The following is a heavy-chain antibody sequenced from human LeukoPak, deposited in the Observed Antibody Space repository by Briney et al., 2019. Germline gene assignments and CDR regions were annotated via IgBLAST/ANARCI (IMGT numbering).Heavy chain of an antibody. CDR2: FYYSGST. J-gene: IGHJ4*02. CDR1: GGSISKYY. V-gene: IGHV4-59*12. Sequence: SETLSLTCSVSGGSISKYYWSWIRQPPGKGLEWIGYFYYSGSTNYNPSLKSRVTISVDTSKNQFSLKLSSVTAADTAVHYCARDRGYNWNDEPFDYWGQGTLVTVSS. CDR3: ARDRGYNWNDEPFDY. D-gene: IGHD1-20*01.